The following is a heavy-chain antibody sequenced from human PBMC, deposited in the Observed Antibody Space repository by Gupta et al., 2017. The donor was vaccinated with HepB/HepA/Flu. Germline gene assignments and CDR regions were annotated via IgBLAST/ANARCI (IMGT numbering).Heavy chain of an antibody. Sequence: EVQMLESGGGLVQPGGSLRLSCAASGFSFSSYAMSWVRQALGKGLEGVSVIDNSGSYTYYADAAEGRFTISRDNSKGTLYLEMNSLTADDTAVYYCAKHSGVTRIGRYFDSWGQGTLVTVSS. CDR2: IDNSGSYT. D-gene: IGHD3-3*01. V-gene: IGHV3-23*05. CDR3: AKHSGVTRIGRYFDS. J-gene: IGHJ4*02. CDR1: GFSFSSYA.